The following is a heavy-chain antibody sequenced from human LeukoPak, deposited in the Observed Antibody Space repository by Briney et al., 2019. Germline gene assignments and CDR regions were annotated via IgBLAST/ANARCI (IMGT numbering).Heavy chain of an antibody. Sequence: GGSLRLSCAASGFTFSTYSMNWVRQAPGKGLEWVSLIYPGGSTYYTDSVKDRFSISRDISKNTLYLQMRSLRAEDTAVYYCARVETGWFDPWGQGTLVTVSS. CDR2: IYPGGST. CDR3: ARVETGWFDP. D-gene: IGHD1-14*01. J-gene: IGHJ5*02. CDR1: GFTFSTYS. V-gene: IGHV3-53*01.